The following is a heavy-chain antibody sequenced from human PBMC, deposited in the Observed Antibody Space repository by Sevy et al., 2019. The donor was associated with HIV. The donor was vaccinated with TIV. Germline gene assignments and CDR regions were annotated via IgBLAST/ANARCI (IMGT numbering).Heavy chain of an antibody. D-gene: IGHD1-1*01. Sequence: ASVKVCCKASGGTFSSYAISWVRQAPGQGLEWMGGIIPIFGTANYAQKFQGRVTITADKSTSTAYMELSSLRSEDTAVYYCDFLGTSPGTDDYWGQGTLVTVSS. CDR3: DFLGTSPGTDDY. CDR2: IIPIFGTA. V-gene: IGHV1-69*06. CDR1: GGTFSSYA. J-gene: IGHJ4*02.